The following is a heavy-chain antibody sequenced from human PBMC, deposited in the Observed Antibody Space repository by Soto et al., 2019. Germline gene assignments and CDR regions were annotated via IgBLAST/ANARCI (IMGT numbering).Heavy chain of an antibody. Sequence: EVQLLESGGGLVQPGGSLTLSCAASGLIFSDFAMTWVRQAPGKGLEWVSTISGNGGSTYFAAPIKGRFTISRDNSKNLLSLQMRSLRDEDTAKYYCAKDFDRGGWYYLDAWGQGTPVTVSS. CDR2: ISGNGGST. CDR1: GLIFSDFA. CDR3: AKDFDRGGWYYLDA. J-gene: IGHJ4*02. D-gene: IGHD3-9*01. V-gene: IGHV3-23*01.